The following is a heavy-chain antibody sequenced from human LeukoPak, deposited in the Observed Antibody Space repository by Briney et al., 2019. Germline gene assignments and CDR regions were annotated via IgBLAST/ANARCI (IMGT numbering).Heavy chain of an antibody. V-gene: IGHV1-3*01. D-gene: IGHD5-12*01. CDR1: GYTFTSYA. CDR2: INAGNGNT. J-gene: IGHJ4*02. CDR3: ARVDIVATTSFDY. Sequence: ASVKVSCKASGYTFTSYAMHWVRQGPGQRLEWMGWINAGNGNTKYSQKFQGRVTITRDTSESTAYMELSSLRSEGTAVYCCARVDIVATTSFDYWGQGTLVTVSS.